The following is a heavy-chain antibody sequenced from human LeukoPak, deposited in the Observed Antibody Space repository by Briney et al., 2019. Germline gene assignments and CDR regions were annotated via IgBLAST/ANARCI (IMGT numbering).Heavy chain of an antibody. Sequence: SVKVSCKASGYTFTGYYMHWVRQAPGQGLEWMGGIIPIFGTANYAQKFQGRVTITADESTSTAYMELRSLRSDDTAVYYCARDATAYIDYWGQGTLVTVSS. V-gene: IGHV1-69*13. D-gene: IGHD1-14*01. CDR3: ARDATAYIDY. CDR1: GYTFTGYY. CDR2: IIPIFGTA. J-gene: IGHJ4*02.